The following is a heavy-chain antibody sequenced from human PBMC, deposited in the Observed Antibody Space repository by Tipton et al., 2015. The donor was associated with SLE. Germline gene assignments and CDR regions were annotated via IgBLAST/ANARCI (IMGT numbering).Heavy chain of an antibody. CDR1: GFTVSSNY. D-gene: IGHD3-22*01. Sequence: SLRLSCAASGFTVSSNYMSWVRQAPGKGLEWVSVIYSGGSTYYADSVKGRFTISRDNSKNTLYLQMNSLRAEDTAVYYCARGMIEGWDAFDIWGQEKVVTVSS. V-gene: IGHV3-53*05. CDR3: ARGMIEGWDAFDI. CDR2: IYSGGST. J-gene: IGHJ3*02.